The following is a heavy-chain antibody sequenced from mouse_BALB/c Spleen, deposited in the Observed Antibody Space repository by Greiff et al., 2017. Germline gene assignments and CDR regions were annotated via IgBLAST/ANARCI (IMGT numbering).Heavy chain of an antibody. CDR1: GFTFSSYG. CDR2: ISSGGSYT. J-gene: IGHJ4*01. D-gene: IGHD1-1*01. CDR3: ARERYYYGSSYDYAMDD. Sequence: EVMLVESGGDLVKPGGSLKLSCAASGFTFSSYGMSWVRQTPDKRLEWVATISSGGSYTYYPDSVKGRFTISRDNAKNTLYLQMSSLKSEDTAMYYCARERYYYGSSYDYAMDDWGQGTSVTVSS. V-gene: IGHV5-6*02.